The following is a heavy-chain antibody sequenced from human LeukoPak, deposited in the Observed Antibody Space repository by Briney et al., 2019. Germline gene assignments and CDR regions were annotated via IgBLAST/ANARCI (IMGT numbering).Heavy chain of an antibody. CDR3: ARPDSSAWGYAFDI. CDR1: GGSFSGYY. J-gene: IGHJ3*02. V-gene: IGHV4-34*01. CDR2: INHSGST. D-gene: IGHD6-19*01. Sequence: SETLSLTCAVYGGSFSGYYWSWIRQPPGKGLEWIGEINHSGSTNYNPSLKSRVTISVDTSKNQFSLKLSSVTAADTAVYYCARPDSSAWGYAFDIWGQGTMVTVSS.